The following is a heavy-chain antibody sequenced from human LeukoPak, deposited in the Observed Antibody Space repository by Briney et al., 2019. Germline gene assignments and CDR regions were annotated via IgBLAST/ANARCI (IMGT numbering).Heavy chain of an antibody. J-gene: IGHJ4*02. D-gene: IGHD2-21*01. Sequence: ASVNVSCRPSGYSFTNYGISWLRQAPGQGLEWMGRINAGNGNTHYAQKFQGRLTLTTDRSTSSAYMELRSLTSDDTAVYYCARDWPAVITDYWGRGTLLIVSS. CDR1: GYSFTNYG. CDR3: ARDWPAVITDY. CDR2: INAGNGNT. V-gene: IGHV1-18*01.